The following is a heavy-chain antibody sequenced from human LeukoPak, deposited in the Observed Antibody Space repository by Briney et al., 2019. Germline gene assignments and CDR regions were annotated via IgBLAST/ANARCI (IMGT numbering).Heavy chain of an antibody. CDR1: GYTFTSYG. CDR3: ARPLYYDILTGYFGDDY. Sequence: ASVKVSCKASGYTFTSYGISWVRQAPGQGLEWMGWISAYNGNTNYAQKLQGRVTMTTDTSTSTADMELRSLRSDDTAVNYCARPLYYDILTGYFGDDYWGQGTLVTVSS. CDR2: ISAYNGNT. D-gene: IGHD3-9*01. J-gene: IGHJ4*02. V-gene: IGHV1-18*01.